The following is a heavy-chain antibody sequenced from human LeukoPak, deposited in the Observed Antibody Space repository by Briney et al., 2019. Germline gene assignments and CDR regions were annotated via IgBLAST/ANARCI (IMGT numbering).Heavy chain of an antibody. J-gene: IGHJ4*02. CDR1: GGSISSSSYY. V-gene: IGHV4-39*01. D-gene: IGHD6-13*01. CDR2: IYSVGST. CDR3: AGPYSSSWPVDS. Sequence: SETLSLTCTVSGGSISSSSYYWGWIRQPPGKGLEWIGSIYSVGSTYYNPSLKSRVTISVGTSKNQFSLKLNSVTDADTAVYYCAGPYSSSWPVDSWGQGTLATVSS.